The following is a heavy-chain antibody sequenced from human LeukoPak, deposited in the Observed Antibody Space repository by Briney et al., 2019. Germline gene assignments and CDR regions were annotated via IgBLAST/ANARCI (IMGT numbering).Heavy chain of an antibody. D-gene: IGHD2-2*01. J-gene: IGHJ5*02. CDR3: AKGMMPDWFDP. CDR1: GVSLNNYY. CDR2: IFDIGNT. V-gene: IGHV4-59*01. Sequence: SESLSLTCNVSGVSLNNYYWTWVRQSPGKGLEWIGCIFDIGNTNYNPSLKSRATISLDRSKNQFSLRLNSVTAADTAVYYCAKGMMPDWFDPWGQGTLVTVST.